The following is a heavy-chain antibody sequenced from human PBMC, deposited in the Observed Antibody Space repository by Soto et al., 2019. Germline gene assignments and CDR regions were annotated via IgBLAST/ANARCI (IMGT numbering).Heavy chain of an antibody. CDR2: ISGSGGST. V-gene: IGHV3-23*01. Sequence: EVQLLESGGGLVQPGGSLRLSCAASGFTFSSYAMSWVRQAPGKGLEWVSAISGSGGSTYYADSVKGRFTISRDNAKKPLYLQMNRLRAEDTAGYYCAKRVLVRGVDYYYYGMDVWGQGTTVTVSS. D-gene: IGHD3-10*01. CDR3: AKRVLVRGVDYYYYGMDV. J-gene: IGHJ6*02. CDR1: GFTFSSYA.